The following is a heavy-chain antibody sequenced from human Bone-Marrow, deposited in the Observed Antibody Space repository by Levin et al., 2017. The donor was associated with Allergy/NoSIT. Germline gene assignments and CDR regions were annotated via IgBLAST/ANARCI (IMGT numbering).Heavy chain of an antibody. D-gene: IGHD6-19*01. J-gene: IGHJ4*02. CDR2: MSWNIGNI. Sequence: QTGGSLRLSCAASGFSFEGFAMHWVRRAPGKGLEWVSGMSWNIGNIGYAHSVKGRFTISRDNAKNLLYLQMNSLRVDDTAVYYCVKDVGWTVAGGFDHWGQGTQVTVSS. CDR3: VKDVGWTVAGGFDH. CDR1: GFSFEGFA. V-gene: IGHV3-9*01.